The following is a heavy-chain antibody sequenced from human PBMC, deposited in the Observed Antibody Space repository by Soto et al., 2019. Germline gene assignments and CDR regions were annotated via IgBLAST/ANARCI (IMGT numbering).Heavy chain of an antibody. CDR3: ATSYGNAWYTY. CDR2: IYYSGST. Sequence: SVTLSLTCTVSGGSISSYYWSWIRQPPGKGLERIGYIYYSGSTNYNPSLKSRVTISVDTSKNQFSMKLSSVTAAATAVYYCATSYGNAWYTYWGQGTQVTVSS. D-gene: IGHD6-13*01. CDR1: GGSISSYY. V-gene: IGHV4-59*01. J-gene: IGHJ4*02.